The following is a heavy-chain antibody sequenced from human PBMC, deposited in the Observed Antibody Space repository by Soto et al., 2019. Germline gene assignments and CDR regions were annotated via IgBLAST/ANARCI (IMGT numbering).Heavy chain of an antibody. J-gene: IGHJ4*02. CDR1: GFTYNNAW. D-gene: IGHD1-1*01. CDR2: IKSNSDGGTT. V-gene: IGHV3-15*01. CDR3: TTGGSFGGTTHFFDY. Sequence: PGGSLSLSCAGFGFTYNNAWMSWVRQAPGKGLEWVGRIKSNSDGGTTDYAAPVKGRFRISRDDSRNTVYLQMNRLKTEDTAVYYCTTGGSFGGTTHFFDYWGQGTLVTVSS.